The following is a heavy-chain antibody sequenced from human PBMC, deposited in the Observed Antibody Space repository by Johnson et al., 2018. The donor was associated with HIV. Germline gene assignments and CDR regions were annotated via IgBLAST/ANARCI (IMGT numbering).Heavy chain of an antibody. CDR2: LYSAGSA. J-gene: IGHJ3*02. V-gene: IGHV3-66*01. CDR1: GFAVSSNY. Sequence: VQLVESGGGLVRPGGSLRLSCAASGFAVSSNYMNWVRQTPGKGLEWVSILYSAGSAYYADSVKGRFTVSREDAKNSLYLQMNSLRAEDTAVYYCARKGDAFDIWGQGTKVTVSS. CDR3: ARKGDAFDI.